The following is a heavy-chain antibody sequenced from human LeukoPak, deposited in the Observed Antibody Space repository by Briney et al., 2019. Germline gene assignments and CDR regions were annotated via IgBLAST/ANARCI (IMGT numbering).Heavy chain of an antibody. CDR2: ISGSGGST. CDR1: GFTFSSYA. Sequence: GGSLRLSCAASGFTFSSYAMSWVRQAPGKGPEWVSAISGSGGSTYYADSVKGRFTISRDNSKNTLYLQMNSLRAEDTAVYYCAKASDILTGYSYFDYWGQGTLVTVSS. CDR3: AKASDILTGYSYFDY. D-gene: IGHD3-9*01. V-gene: IGHV3-23*01. J-gene: IGHJ4*02.